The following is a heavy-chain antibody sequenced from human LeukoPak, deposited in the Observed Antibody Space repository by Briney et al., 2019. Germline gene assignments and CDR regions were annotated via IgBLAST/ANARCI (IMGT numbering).Heavy chain of an antibody. CDR2: IRYDGSNK. CDR3: AKLDDYSNYRPLDY. CDR1: GFTFSIFG. Sequence: GGSLILSCAAYGFTFSIFGMHWIRQAPGKGLEWVAFIRYDGSNKYYADSVKGRFTISRDNSKNTLYLQMNSLRAEDTAVYYCAKLDDYSNYRPLDYWGQGTLVTVSS. D-gene: IGHD4-11*01. J-gene: IGHJ4*02. V-gene: IGHV3-30*02.